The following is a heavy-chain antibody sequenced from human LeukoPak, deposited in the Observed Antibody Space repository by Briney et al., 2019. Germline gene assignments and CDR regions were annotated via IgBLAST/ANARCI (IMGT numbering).Heavy chain of an antibody. CDR3: ATQGGPIDAFDI. CDR1: GYTFTYRY. V-gene: IGHV1-45*02. D-gene: IGHD2-2*02. Sequence: GASVKVSCKASGYTFTYRYLHWVRQAPGQALEWMGWITPFNGNTNYAQKFQDRVTITRDRSMSTAYMELSSLRSEDTAMYYCATQGGPIDAFDIWGQGTMVTVSS. J-gene: IGHJ3*02. CDR2: ITPFNGNT.